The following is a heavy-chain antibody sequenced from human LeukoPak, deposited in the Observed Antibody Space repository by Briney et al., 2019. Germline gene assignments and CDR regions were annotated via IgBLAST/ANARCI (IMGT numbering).Heavy chain of an antibody. CDR2: IIPILGIA. J-gene: IGHJ6*02. CDR3: AREIAAADHFYHYYGMDV. D-gene: IGHD6-13*01. Sequence: ASVKVSCKASGGTFSSYGISWVRQAPGQGLEWMGRIIPILGIANYAQKFQGRVTITADTSASTAYMELSSLRSEDTAVYYCAREIAAADHFYHYYGMDVWGQGTTVTVSS. V-gene: IGHV1-69*04. CDR1: GGTFSSYG.